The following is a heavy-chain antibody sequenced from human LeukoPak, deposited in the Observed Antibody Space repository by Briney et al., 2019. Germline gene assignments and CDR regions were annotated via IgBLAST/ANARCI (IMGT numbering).Heavy chain of an antibody. CDR2: FDPEDGET. Sequence: ASVKVSCKVSGYTLTELSMHWVRQAPGKGLEWMGGFDPEDGETIYAQKFQGRVTMTEDTSTDTAYMELSSLRSEDTAVYYCATERPPHGYSYGLGGFVDYWGQGTLVTVSS. V-gene: IGHV1-24*01. CDR1: GYTLTELS. CDR3: ATERPPHGYSYGLGGFVDY. D-gene: IGHD5-18*01. J-gene: IGHJ4*02.